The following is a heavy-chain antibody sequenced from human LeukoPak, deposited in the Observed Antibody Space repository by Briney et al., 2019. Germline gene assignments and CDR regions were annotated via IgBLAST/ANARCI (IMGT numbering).Heavy chain of an antibody. V-gene: IGHV4-30-4*01. Sequence: SQTLSLTCTVSGCSISSGDYYWSWIRQPPGTGLEWIGYIYYSGSTYYNPSLKSRVTISVDTSKNQFSLKLSSVTAADTAVYYCARARASVVPAAIDYWGQGTLVTVSS. CDR2: IYYSGST. D-gene: IGHD2-2*01. CDR3: ARARASVVPAAIDY. CDR1: GCSISSGDYY. J-gene: IGHJ4*02.